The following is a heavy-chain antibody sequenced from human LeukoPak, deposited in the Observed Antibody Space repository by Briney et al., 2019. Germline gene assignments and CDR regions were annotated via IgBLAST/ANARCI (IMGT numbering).Heavy chain of an antibody. CDR3: ARIFNCSSTSCYPWFDP. J-gene: IGHJ5*02. CDR2: ISWNSGSI. CDR1: GFTFDDYA. D-gene: IGHD2-2*01. V-gene: IGHV3-9*01. Sequence: PGGSLRLSCAASGFTFDDYAMHWVRQAPGKGLEWVSGISWNSGSIGYADSVKGRFTISRDNAKNSLYLQMNSLRAEDTALYYCARIFNCSSTSCYPWFDPWGQGTLVTVSS.